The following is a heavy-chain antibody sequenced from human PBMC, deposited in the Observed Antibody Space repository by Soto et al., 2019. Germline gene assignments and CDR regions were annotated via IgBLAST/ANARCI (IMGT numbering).Heavy chain of an antibody. D-gene: IGHD1-1*01. J-gene: IGHJ4*02. CDR1: RYSFTTYA. Sequence: GGSVKVSCKASRYSFTTYALHWVRQAPGQRLEWMGWINAGNGDTKYSEKFQGRVTITRDTSANTAYMELSSLRSEDTSVYYCARDPGTGAALRAYHFDYWGQGTLVTVSS. CDR3: ARDPGTGAALRAYHFDY. V-gene: IGHV1-3*01. CDR2: INAGNGDT.